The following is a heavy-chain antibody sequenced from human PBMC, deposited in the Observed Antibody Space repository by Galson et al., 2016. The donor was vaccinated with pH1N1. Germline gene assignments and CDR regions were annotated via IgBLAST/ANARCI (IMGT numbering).Heavy chain of an antibody. CDR1: GFTFSAYG. Sequence: SLRLSCAASGFTFSAYGMHWFDGNYKYYADSVKGRFTISRDNSKNTLYLQMDSLRPDDTAMYYCAKPRFTYSHGSFDFWGQGTLVTVSS. D-gene: IGHD4-11*01. CDR3: AKPRFTYSHGSFDF. CDR2: DGNYK. V-gene: IGHV3-30*18. J-gene: IGHJ4*02.